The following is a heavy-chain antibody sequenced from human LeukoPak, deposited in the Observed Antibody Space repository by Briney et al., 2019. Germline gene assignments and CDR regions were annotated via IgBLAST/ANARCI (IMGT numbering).Heavy chain of an antibody. CDR3: ATDFYDST. CDR1: GFTFSNAW. V-gene: IGHV3-15*07. J-gene: IGHJ5*02. D-gene: IGHD3-22*01. Sequence: NPGGSLRLSCATSGFTFSNAWMNWVRQAPGKGLEWVGRIRSNSDGGTIGYAAPVKGRFTLSRDDSKTTLYLQMNSLQTEDTAVYYCATDFYDSTWGQGTLVTVSS. CDR2: IRSNSDGGTI.